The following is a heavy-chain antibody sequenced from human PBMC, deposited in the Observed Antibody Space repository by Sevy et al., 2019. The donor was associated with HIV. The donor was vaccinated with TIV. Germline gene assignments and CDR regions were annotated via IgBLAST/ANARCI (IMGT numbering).Heavy chain of an antibody. D-gene: IGHD3-16*01. V-gene: IGHV3-23*01. J-gene: IGHJ4*02. CDR3: AKPRGSFYFDY. Sequence: GGSLRLSCAASAFSFNTYAMSWVRRAPGKGLEWVSTISGSGDSTFYSDSVKGRFTISRDNSKNTHYLQMNSLRAEDTAVYYCAKPRGSFYFDYWGQGTLVTVSS. CDR2: ISGSGDST. CDR1: AFSFNTYA.